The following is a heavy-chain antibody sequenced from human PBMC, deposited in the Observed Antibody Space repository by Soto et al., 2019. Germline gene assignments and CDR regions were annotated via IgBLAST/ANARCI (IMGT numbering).Heavy chain of an antibody. Sequence: GASVKVSCKASGYTFTSYGISWVRQAPGQGLEWMGWISAYNGNTNYAQKLQGRVTMTTDTSTSTAYMELRSLRSDDTAVYYCASGGSGGSGSYYGASDFCGKTTMVTGSS. J-gene: IGHJ6*03. D-gene: IGHD3-10*01. CDR1: GYTFTSYG. V-gene: IGHV1-18*01. CDR3: ASGGSGGSGSYYGASDF. CDR2: ISAYNGNT.